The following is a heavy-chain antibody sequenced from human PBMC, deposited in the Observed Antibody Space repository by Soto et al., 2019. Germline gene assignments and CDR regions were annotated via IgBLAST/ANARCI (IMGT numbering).Heavy chain of an antibody. D-gene: IGHD2-21*02. Sequence: SETLSLTCTVSGGSISSGGYYWSWIRQHPGKGLEWIGYIYYSGSTYYNPSLKSRVTISVDTSKNQFSLKLSSVTAADTAVYYCERDRQVTYYYSGMDVWGQGTTVTVSS. CDR3: ERDRQVTYYYSGMDV. CDR1: GGSISSGGYY. CDR2: IYYSGST. V-gene: IGHV4-31*03. J-gene: IGHJ6*02.